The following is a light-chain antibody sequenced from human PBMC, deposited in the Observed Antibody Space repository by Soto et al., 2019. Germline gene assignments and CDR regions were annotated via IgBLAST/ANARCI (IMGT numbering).Light chain of an antibody. CDR2: DVS. J-gene: IGLJ2*01. CDR3: SSYISTSTVV. Sequence: QSALTQPASVSGSPGQSITISCTGTSGDVGAYDFVSWYQHHPGKAPRLVIYDVSRRPAGASDRFSGSKSGSTASLTISSLQAEDEADYYCSSYISTSTVVFGGGTQLTVL. V-gene: IGLV2-14*01. CDR1: SGDVGAYDF.